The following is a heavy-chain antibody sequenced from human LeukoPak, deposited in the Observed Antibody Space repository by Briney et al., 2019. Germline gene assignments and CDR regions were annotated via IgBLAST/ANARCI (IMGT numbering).Heavy chain of an antibody. D-gene: IGHD3-9*01. CDR1: GGSISSGGYY. CDR3: ARANYDILTGYYFASHYFDY. J-gene: IGHJ4*02. CDR2: IYYSGST. V-gene: IGHV4-31*03. Sequence: PSETLSLTCTVSGGSISSGGYYWSWIRQHPGKGLEWIGYIYYSGSTYYNPSLKSRVTISVDTSKHQFSLKLSSVTAADTAVYYCARANYDILTGYYFASHYFDYWGQGTLVTVSS.